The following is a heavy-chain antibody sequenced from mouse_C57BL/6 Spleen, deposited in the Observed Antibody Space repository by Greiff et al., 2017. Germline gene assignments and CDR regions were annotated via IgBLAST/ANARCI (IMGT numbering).Heavy chain of an antibody. J-gene: IGHJ2*01. CDR1: GYTFTSYW. CDR3: ARSGELYFDY. D-gene: IGHD3-1*01. Sequence: QVQLQQPGAELVMPGASVKLSCKASGYTFTSYWMHWVKQRPGQGLEWIGEIDPSDSYTNYNQKFKGKSTLTVDKSSSTAYMQLSSLTSEDSAVYYFARSGELYFDYWGQGTTLTVSS. V-gene: IGHV1-69*01. CDR2: IDPSDSYT.